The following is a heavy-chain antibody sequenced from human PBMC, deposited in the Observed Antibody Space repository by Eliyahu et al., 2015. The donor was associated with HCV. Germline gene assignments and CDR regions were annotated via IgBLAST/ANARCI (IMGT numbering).Heavy chain of an antibody. Sequence: GFTFSSYGMHWVRQAPGKGLEWVAVISYDGSNKYYADSVKGRFTISRDNSKNTLYLQMNSLRAEDTAVYYCAKDSSVVAATLGVDHWGQGTLVTVSS. CDR2: ISYDGSNK. V-gene: IGHV3-30*18. CDR1: GFTFSSYG. J-gene: IGHJ4*02. D-gene: IGHD2-15*01. CDR3: AKDSSVVAATLGVDH.